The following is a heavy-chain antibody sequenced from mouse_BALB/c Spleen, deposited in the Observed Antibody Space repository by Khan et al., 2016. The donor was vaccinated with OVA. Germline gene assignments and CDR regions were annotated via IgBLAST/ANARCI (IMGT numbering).Heavy chain of an antibody. CDR1: GYSITSGYA. V-gene: IGHV3-2*02. Sequence: EVQLQESGPGLVKPSQSLSLTCTVTGYSITSGYAWNWIRQFPGNKLEWMGYISYSGSTSYNPSLRSRISITRDTTKNQFFLQLTSVTTEDTATYSCSRKNYYGYAMDYWGQGTSVTVSS. CDR2: ISYSGST. CDR3: SRKNYYGYAMDY. J-gene: IGHJ4*01. D-gene: IGHD1-1*01.